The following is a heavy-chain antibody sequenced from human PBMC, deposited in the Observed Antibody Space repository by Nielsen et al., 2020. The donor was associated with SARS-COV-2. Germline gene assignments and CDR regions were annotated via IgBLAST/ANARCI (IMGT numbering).Heavy chain of an antibody. CDR3: AKDPRGDPDY. CDR2: ISGSGGST. D-gene: IGHD4-17*01. J-gene: IGHJ4*02. Sequence: GESLKISCAASGFTFSSYAMSWVRQAPGKGLEWVSAISGSGGSTYYADSVKGRFTISRDNSKNTLYLQMNSLRAEDTAVYYCAKDPRGDPDYWGQGTLVTVSS. V-gene: IGHV3-23*01. CDR1: GFTFSSYA.